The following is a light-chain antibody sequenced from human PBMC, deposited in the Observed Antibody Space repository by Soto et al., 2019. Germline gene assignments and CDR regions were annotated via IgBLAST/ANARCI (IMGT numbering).Light chain of an antibody. CDR2: KAS. CDR1: QSISTR. CDR3: QQYNSYPLT. Sequence: DIPMTQSPSTLSASVGERVTITCRASQSISTRLAWYQQKPGKAPKLLIYKASTLQSGVPSRFSGSGSGTELTLTISSLQPDDFATYYCQQYNSYPLTFGGGTKVEIK. V-gene: IGKV1-5*03. J-gene: IGKJ4*01.